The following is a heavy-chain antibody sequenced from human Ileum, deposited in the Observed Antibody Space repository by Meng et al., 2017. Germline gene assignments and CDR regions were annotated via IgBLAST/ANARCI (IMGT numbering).Heavy chain of an antibody. J-gene: IGHJ4*02. Sequence: EVQRVESGGGLVKPGGSLRLSCAASGFTFSSYSMNWVRQAPGKGLEWVSSISSSSSYIYYADSVKGRFTISRDSSKNTLYLQLNNLRDDDTAIYYCARDLGGSPFDYWGQGTLVTVSS. CDR1: GFTFSSYS. V-gene: IGHV3-21*06. CDR2: ISSSSSYI. D-gene: IGHD3-16*01. CDR3: ARDLGGSPFDY.